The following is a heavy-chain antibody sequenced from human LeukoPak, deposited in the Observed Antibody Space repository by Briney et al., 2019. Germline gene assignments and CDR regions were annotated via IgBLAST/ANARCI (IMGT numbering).Heavy chain of an antibody. Sequence: GGSPRLSCAASGFSVISNYISWVRQAPGKGLEWVSVIYSDGSTKYAESVKARFTISRDNSKNTVYLQMNSLRVEDTAVYYCARATLDNWGQGTLVTVSS. CDR1: GFSVISNY. CDR3: ARATLDN. J-gene: IGHJ4*02. CDR2: IYSDGST. V-gene: IGHV3-53*01.